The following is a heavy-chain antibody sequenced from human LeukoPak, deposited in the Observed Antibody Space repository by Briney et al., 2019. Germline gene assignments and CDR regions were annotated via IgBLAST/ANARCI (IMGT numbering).Heavy chain of an antibody. J-gene: IGHJ6*02. Sequence: GGSLRLSCAASGFTFSSYAMHWVRQAPGKGLEWVAVISYDGSNKYYADSVKGRFTISRDNSKNTLYLQMNSLRAEDTAVYYCARDSIPRSLDVWGQGTTVTVSS. V-gene: IGHV3-30-3*01. CDR2: ISYDGSNK. CDR3: ARDSIPRSLDV. CDR1: GFTFSSYA. D-gene: IGHD2-2*02.